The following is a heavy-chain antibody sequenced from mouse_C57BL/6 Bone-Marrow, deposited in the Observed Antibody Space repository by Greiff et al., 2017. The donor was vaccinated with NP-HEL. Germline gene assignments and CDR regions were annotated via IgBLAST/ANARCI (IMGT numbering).Heavy chain of an antibody. Sequence: EVQLQQSGPELVKPGTSVKISCKASGYTFTDYYMNWVKQSHGKSLEWIGDINPRNGGTSYNQKFKGKATLTADKSSSTAYMELSSLTSEDSAVYYCARLDDCNAPFGFDYWGQGTTVTVSS. CDR1: GYTFTDYY. V-gene: IGHV1-26*01. CDR3: ARLDDCNAPFGFDY. J-gene: IGHJ2*01. CDR2: INPRNGGT.